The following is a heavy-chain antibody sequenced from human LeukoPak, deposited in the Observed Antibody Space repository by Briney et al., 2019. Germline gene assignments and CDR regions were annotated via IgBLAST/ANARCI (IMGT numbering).Heavy chain of an antibody. D-gene: IGHD3-22*01. CDR2: IYNSGST. Sequence: PSETLSLTCTVSDGSISSRNYYWGWIRQPPGKGLEWIGSIYNSGSTYYSPSLKSQVTISVDTPRNQFSLKLSSVTAADAAVYYCAREENSSGYYNYWGQGTLVTVSS. CDR3: AREENSSGYYNY. CDR1: DGSISSRNYY. V-gene: IGHV4-39*07. J-gene: IGHJ4*02.